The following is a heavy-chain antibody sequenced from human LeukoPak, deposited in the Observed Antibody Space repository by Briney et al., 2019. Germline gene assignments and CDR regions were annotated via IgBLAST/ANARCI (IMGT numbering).Heavy chain of an antibody. D-gene: IGHD3-3*01. V-gene: IGHV1-2*02. CDR2: INPNSGGT. CDR3: ARSGGYDFWSGYSGNWFDP. Sequence: ASVKVSCKASGYTFTGYYMHWVRQAPGQGLEWMGWINPNSGGTNYAQKFQGRVTMTRDTSISTAYMELSRLRSDDTAVYYCARSGGYDFWSGYSGNWFDPWGQGTPVTVSS. J-gene: IGHJ5*02. CDR1: GYTFTGYY.